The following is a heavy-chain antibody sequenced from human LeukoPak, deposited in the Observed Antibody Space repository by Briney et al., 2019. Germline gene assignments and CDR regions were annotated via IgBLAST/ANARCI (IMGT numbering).Heavy chain of an antibody. D-gene: IGHD2-21*01. J-gene: IGHJ6*04. CDR1: GFTFSSYA. CDR3: AKAVVANPLLGVDV. CDR2: ISGSGGST. V-gene: IGHV3-23*01. Sequence: PPGGSLRLSCAASGFTFSSYAMSWVRQAPGKGLEWVSAISGSGGSTYYADSVKGRFTISRDNSKNTLYLQMNSLRAEDTAVYYCAKAVVANPLLGVDVWGKGTTVTVSS.